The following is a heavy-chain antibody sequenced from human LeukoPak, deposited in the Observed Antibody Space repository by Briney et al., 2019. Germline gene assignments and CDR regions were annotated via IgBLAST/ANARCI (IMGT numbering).Heavy chain of an antibody. V-gene: IGHV3-7*01. CDR3: ASGFYDFWSGYYYGSGSYFDY. CDR2: IKQDGSEK. D-gene: IGHD3-10*01. J-gene: IGHJ4*02. Sequence: PGGSLRLSCAASGFTFSSYWMSWVRQAPGKGLEWVANIKQDGSEKYYVDSVKGRFTISRDNAKNSLYLQMNSLRAEDTAVYYCASGFYDFWSGYYYGSGSYFDYWGQGTLVTVSS. CDR1: GFTFSSYW.